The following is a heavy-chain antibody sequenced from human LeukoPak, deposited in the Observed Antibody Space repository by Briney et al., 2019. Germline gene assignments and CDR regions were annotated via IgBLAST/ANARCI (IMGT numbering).Heavy chain of an antibody. CDR1: GFTFSTYW. CDR3: ARGVTALTKFGFDS. Sequence: PGGSLRLSCAGSGFTFSTYWMHGVRQAPGKGWVWVSHINSDGSTTNYADSVKGRFTISRDNAKNTMYLEMNSLRAEDTAVYYCARGVTALTKFGFDSWGQGTLVTVSS. J-gene: IGHJ4*02. V-gene: IGHV3-74*01. CDR2: INSDGSTT. D-gene: IGHD4-17*01.